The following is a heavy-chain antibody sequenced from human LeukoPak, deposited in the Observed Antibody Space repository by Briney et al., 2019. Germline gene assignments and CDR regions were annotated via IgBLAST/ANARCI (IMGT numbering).Heavy chain of an antibody. CDR3: ARDQGTSGDYGGLDY. V-gene: IGHV4-59*01. CDR1: GGSISSYY. Sequence: ETLSLTCTVSGGSISSYYWSWIRQPPGKGLEWIGYIYYSGSTNYNPSLKSRVTISVDTSKNQFSLKLSSVTAADTAVYYCARDQGTSGDYGGLDYWGQGTLVTVSS. D-gene: IGHD4-17*01. CDR2: IYYSGST. J-gene: IGHJ4*02.